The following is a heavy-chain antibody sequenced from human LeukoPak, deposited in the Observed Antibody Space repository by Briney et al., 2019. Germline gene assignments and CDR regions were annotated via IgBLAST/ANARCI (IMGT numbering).Heavy chain of an antibody. CDR1: GYTFTSYY. J-gene: IGHJ4*02. CDR2: INPSGGST. V-gene: IGHV1-46*01. D-gene: IGHD3-9*01. Sequence: ASVKVSCKASGYTFTSYYMHWVRQAPGQGLEWMGIINPSGGSTSYAQKFQGRVTMTRGMSTSTVYMELSSLRSEDTAVYYCAREAGDYDILTGYYPLGYWGQGTLVTVSS. CDR3: AREAGDYDILTGYYPLGY.